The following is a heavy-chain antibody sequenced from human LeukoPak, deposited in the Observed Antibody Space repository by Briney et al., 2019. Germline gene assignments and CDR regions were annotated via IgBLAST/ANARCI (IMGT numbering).Heavy chain of an antibody. Sequence: ASEKVSCKASGYTFTSYGISWVRQAPGQGLEWMGCSSTYNGNTNYAQKLKGRVTMTTDTSTSTAYMELRSLRSDDTAVYYCARSGPARGYSSGWYIDYWGQGTLVTVSS. CDR3: ARSGPARGYSSGWYIDY. CDR2: SSTYNGNT. CDR1: GYTFTSYG. J-gene: IGHJ4*02. V-gene: IGHV1-18*01. D-gene: IGHD6-19*01.